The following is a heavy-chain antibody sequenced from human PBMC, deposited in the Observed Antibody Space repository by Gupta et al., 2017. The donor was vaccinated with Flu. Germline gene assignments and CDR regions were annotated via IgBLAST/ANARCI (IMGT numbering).Heavy chain of an antibody. CDR3: TTTQWVEESFDD. CDR2: IKSKSEGGTT. J-gene: IGHJ4*02. Sequence: RQAPGKGLEWVGRIKSKSEGGTTDYAAPVKGRFTIARDDSKNTLDLQMNSLKTEDTAVYYCTTTQWVEESFDDWGQGTLVTVSS. D-gene: IGHD6-19*01. V-gene: IGHV3-15*01.